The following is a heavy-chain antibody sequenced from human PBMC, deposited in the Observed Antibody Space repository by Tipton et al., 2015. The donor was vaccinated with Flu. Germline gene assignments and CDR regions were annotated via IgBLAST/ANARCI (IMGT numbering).Heavy chain of an antibody. CDR1: GGSMTSGNYY. Sequence: TLSLTCTVSGGSMTSGNYYWNWIRQPAGKGLEWIGRIYTTGSIKYNPSLKSRVTISVDTSKNQFSLRLSSVTAADTAVYYCARGRGYCVTTTCLLPFDFWGQGTLVTVSS. V-gene: IGHV4-61*02. CDR2: IYTTGSI. CDR3: ARGRGYCVTTTCLLPFDF. D-gene: IGHD2-2*01. J-gene: IGHJ4*02.